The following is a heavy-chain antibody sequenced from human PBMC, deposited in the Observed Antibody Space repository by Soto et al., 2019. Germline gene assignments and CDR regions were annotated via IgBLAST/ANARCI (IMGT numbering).Heavy chain of an antibody. Sequence: SETLSLTCAVYGGSFSGYYWSWIRQPPGKGLEWIGEINHSGSTNYNPSLKSRVTISVDTSKNQFSLKLSSVTAADTAVYYCARCSHYYDSSGYYYYFDYWGQGALVTVSS. CDR2: INHSGST. CDR3: ARCSHYYDSSGYYYYFDY. D-gene: IGHD3-22*01. CDR1: GGSFSGYY. J-gene: IGHJ4*02. V-gene: IGHV4-34*01.